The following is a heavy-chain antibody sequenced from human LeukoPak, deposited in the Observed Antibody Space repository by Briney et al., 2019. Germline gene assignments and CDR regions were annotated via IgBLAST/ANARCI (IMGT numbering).Heavy chain of an antibody. CDR3: XXXXXXXXXXXCYLELDYYYGMDV. D-gene: IGHD2-15*01. J-gene: IGHJ6*02. CDR2: ISYDGSKK. V-gene: IGHV3-30-3*01. Sequence: GRSPRLSCAASGLSFSTYAMHWVRQAPGKGLEWVAVISYDGSKKYYADSVKGRFTISRDNSKNTLYLQMNSLRGGDTAVYYXXXXXXXXXXXXCYLELDYYYGMDVWGQGTTVTVSS. CDR1: GLSFSTYA.